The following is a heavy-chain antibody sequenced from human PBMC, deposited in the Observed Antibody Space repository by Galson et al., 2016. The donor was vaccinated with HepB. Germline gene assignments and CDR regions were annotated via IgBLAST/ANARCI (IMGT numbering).Heavy chain of an antibody. CDR1: GDSVSSSSAS. D-gene: IGHD1-26*01. CDR3: ARRYTRARFDAFDI. Sequence: CAISGDSVSSSSASWNWIRQSPSRGLEWLGRAYYRSQWHNDSAESVKSRVTISQDPSKNQFSLQMTSVSPEDTAMYYCARRYTRARFDAFDIWGQGTMVIVSS. V-gene: IGHV6-1*01. J-gene: IGHJ3*02. CDR2: AYYRSQWHN.